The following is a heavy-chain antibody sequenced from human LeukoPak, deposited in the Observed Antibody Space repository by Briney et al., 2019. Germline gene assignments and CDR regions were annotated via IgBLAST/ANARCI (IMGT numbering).Heavy chain of an antibody. CDR3: ARDPDSDNAWGWFDS. CDR1: GFLFSRTW. CDR2: LNGDGSEE. Sequence: GGSLTLSCAASGFLFSRTWMSWVRHSPGKGLEWVANLNGDGSEEYYEDSVKGRFTISRANARSSLYLQMNNLRAEDTAVYYCARDPDSDNAWGWFDSWGQGAVVTVSS. J-gene: IGHJ5*01. D-gene: IGHD3-16*01. V-gene: IGHV3-7*01.